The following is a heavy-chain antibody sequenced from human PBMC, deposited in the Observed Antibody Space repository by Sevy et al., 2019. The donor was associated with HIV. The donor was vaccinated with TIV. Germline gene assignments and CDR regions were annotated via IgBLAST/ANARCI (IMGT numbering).Heavy chain of an antibody. CDR2: INWNGVGT. CDR3: ARERSCGGDCYYFDY. CDR1: GLNFDDYG. V-gene: IGHV3-20*04. J-gene: IGHJ4*02. Sequence: GGSLRLSCAASGLNFDDYGMSWVRQAPGKGLEWVSAINWNGVGTSYADSVKGRFTISRDNAKNSLYVQMNSLRAEDTAFYCCARERSCGGDCYYFDYWGQGTLVTVSS. D-gene: IGHD2-21*02.